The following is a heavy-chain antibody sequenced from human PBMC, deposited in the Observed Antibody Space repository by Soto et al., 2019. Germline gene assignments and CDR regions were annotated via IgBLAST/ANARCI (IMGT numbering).Heavy chain of an antibody. Sequence: SETLSLTCTVSGGSISSSSYYWGWIRQPPGKGLEWIGSIYYSGSTYYNPSLKSRVTISVDTSKNQFSLKLSSVTAADTAVYYCARLEPRYYYQSSRGIDNWGQGTLVTVSS. V-gene: IGHV4-39*01. CDR3: ARLEPRYYYQSSRGIDN. D-gene: IGHD3-22*01. CDR1: GGSISSSSYY. J-gene: IGHJ4*02. CDR2: IYYSGST.